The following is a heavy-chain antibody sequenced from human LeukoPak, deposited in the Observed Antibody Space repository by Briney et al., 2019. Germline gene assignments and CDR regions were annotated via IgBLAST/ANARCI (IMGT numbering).Heavy chain of an antibody. D-gene: IGHD3-10*01. Sequence: GGSLRLSCEVSGFSFSHHGMHWVRQAPGKGLEWVAFIRYDGNLQHYADSVRGRFTISRDQSKHTLYVQMNSLRPEDTAVYYCARDGYYYGSGGFSDYMDVWGKGTAVTISS. V-gene: IGHV3-30*02. CDR2: IRYDGNLQ. CDR1: GFSFSHHG. J-gene: IGHJ6*03. CDR3: ARDGYYYGSGGFSDYMDV.